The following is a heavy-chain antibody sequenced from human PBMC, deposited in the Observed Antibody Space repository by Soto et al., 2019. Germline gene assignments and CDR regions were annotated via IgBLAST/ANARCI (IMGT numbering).Heavy chain of an antibody. CDR2: IYYRGNT. CDR1: GGSISNNNYH. D-gene: IGHD3-16*01. J-gene: IGHJ4*02. V-gene: IGHV4-39*01. Sequence: PSETLSLTCSVSGGSISNNNYHWGCIRQPPGKGLEWMGSIYYRGNTYYNPSLRSRITISVDTSRNQFSLALSSVTAADTAVYFCARLRGGCPADFWGQGTLVTVSS. CDR3: ARLRGGCPADF.